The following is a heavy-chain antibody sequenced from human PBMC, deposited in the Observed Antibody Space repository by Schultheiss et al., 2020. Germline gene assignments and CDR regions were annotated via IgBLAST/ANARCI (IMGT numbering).Heavy chain of an antibody. J-gene: IGHJ4*02. CDR3: ARDIDWLLFDY. Sequence: GGSLRLSCAASGFTFNNYYIHWVRQAPGKGLVWVSRIRGDGKSPSYADSVKGRFTISRDNTKNTVFLQMNSLRVEDTAVYYCARDIDWLLFDYWGKGILVTVSS. V-gene: IGHV3-74*01. CDR2: IRGDGKSP. D-gene: IGHD3-9*01. CDR1: GFTFNNYY.